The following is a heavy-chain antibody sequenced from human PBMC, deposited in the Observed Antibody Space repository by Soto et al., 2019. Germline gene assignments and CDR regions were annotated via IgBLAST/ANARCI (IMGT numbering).Heavy chain of an antibody. J-gene: IGHJ6*02. CDR2: ISSSSSYI. CDR1: GFTFSSYS. CDR3: ARTPSFLGYCSSTSCPYGMDV. V-gene: IGHV3-21*01. D-gene: IGHD2-2*01. Sequence: EVQLVESGGGLVKPGGSVRLSCAASGFTFSSYSMNWVRQAPGKGLEWVSSISSSSSYIYYADSVKGRFTISRDNAKNSLYLQMNSLRAEDTAVYYSARTPSFLGYCSSTSCPYGMDVWGQGTTVTVSS.